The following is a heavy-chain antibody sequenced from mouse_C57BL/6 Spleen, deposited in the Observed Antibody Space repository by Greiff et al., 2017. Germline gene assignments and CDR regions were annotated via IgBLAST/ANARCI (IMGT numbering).Heavy chain of an antibody. CDR1: GFTFSSYA. J-gene: IGHJ3*01. V-gene: IGHV5-4*03. Sequence: EVKLVESGGGLVKPGGSLKLSCAASGFTFSSYAMSWVRQTPEKRLEWVATISDGGSYTYYPANVQGRFTISRDNAKNNLYLQMSHLKSEDTAMYYCERPLHEGFAYWGQGTLVTVSA. CDR3: ERPLHEGFAY. CDR2: ISDGGSYT. D-gene: IGHD2-10*01.